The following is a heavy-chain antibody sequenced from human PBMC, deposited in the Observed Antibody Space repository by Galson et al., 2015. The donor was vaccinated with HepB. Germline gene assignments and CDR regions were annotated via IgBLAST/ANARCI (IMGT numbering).Heavy chain of an antibody. J-gene: IGHJ4*02. CDR3: AKERIVARRAPFDS. V-gene: IGHV3-30*18. D-gene: IGHD6-6*01. Sequence: SLRLSCAASGFIFSSYGMHWVRQGPGKGLEWVALISDDGTKKYYADSVKGRFTMSRDNSKSTLYLQMNSLRAEDTALYYCAKERIVARRAPFDSWGQGTLVTVSS. CDR1: GFIFSSYG. CDR2: ISDDGTKK.